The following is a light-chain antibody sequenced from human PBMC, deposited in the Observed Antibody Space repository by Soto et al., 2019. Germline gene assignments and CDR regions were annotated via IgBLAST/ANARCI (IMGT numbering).Light chain of an antibody. Sequence: IVLTQSPATLSVSAGERATLSCRASQSVSSYLAWYQQKPGQAPRLLIYDASNRATGIPARFSGSGSGTDFTLTISGLQPEDFAVDYCQQRSNGITFGQGTRLEIK. J-gene: IGKJ5*01. CDR2: DAS. CDR1: QSVSSY. CDR3: QQRSNGIT. V-gene: IGKV3-11*01.